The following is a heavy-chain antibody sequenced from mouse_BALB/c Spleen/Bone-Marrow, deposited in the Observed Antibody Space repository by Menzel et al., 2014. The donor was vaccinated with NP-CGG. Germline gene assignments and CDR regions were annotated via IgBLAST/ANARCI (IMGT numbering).Heavy chain of an antibody. Sequence: EVQLQQSGAELVRSGASVKLSCTASGFNIKDFYIYWVKQRPAQGLEWIGWIVPENGDTDYDPKFQGKATMTADTSSNTAYLQLSSLASEDTAVYYCNALYYDSDFDYWGQGTTLTVSS. CDR1: GFNIKDFY. CDR3: NALYYDSDFDY. V-gene: IGHV14-4*02. D-gene: IGHD2-4*01. CDR2: IVPENGDT. J-gene: IGHJ2*01.